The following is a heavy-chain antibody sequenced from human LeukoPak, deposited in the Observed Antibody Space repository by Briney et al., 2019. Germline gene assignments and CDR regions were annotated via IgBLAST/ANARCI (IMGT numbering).Heavy chain of an antibody. CDR1: GFTFSSYG. Sequence: PGRSLRLSCAASGFTFSSYGMHWVRQAPGKGLEWVAVISYDGSNKYYADSVKGRFTISRDNAKNSLYLQMNSLRAEDTAVYYCARDPYHYDSSGYPYWFDPWGQGTLVTVTS. D-gene: IGHD3-22*01. J-gene: IGHJ5*02. CDR2: ISYDGSNK. V-gene: IGHV3-30*03. CDR3: ARDPYHYDSSGYPYWFDP.